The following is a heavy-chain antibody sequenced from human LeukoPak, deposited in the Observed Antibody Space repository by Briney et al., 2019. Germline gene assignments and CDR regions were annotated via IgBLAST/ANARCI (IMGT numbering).Heavy chain of an antibody. CDR3: ARGEILGRYYDGAGSYFSDY. CDR1: GFTFDDYDDYG. Sequence: AGTLTLSCAASGFTFDDYDDYGMNWVHQPRGKGLEWASGINWNAASTGYADPAKGRFTISRENAKKYVYLQMNSLRAAETALYYCARGEILGRYYDGAGSYFSDYWGQGTLVTVSS. J-gene: IGHJ4*02. CDR2: INWNAAST. V-gene: IGHV3-20*04. D-gene: IGHD3-10*01.